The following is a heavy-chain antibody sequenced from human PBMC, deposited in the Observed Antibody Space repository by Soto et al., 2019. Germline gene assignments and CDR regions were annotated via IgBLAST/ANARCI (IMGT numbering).Heavy chain of an antibody. D-gene: IGHD2-2*01. CDR3: ARLGFYYQSLDP. Sequence: PSETLSLTCTVSGDSITRGDYYSSWIRQPPGKGLEWIGYIYYGGTTRYNPSLESRVTVSLETSKSQFSLTLSSVTASDTAVYYCARLGFYYQSLDPWGHGTLVTVSS. V-gene: IGHV4-61*08. CDR2: IYYGGTT. J-gene: IGHJ5*02. CDR1: GDSITRGDYY.